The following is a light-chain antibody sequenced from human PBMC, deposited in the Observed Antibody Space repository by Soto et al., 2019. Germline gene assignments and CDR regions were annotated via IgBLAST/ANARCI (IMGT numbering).Light chain of an antibody. V-gene: IGLV2-11*01. CDR2: DVS. CDR3: CSYAGSYV. CDR1: SSHIGNYNY. J-gene: IGLJ1*01. Sequence: QSAPTQPASVVGSPAPSTTISCTGTSSHIGNYNYVSWYQHQPGKAPKLMIYDVSKRPSGVPDRFAGSKASNTASLPISGLQAEDEADYDCCSYAGSYVFGTGTKV.